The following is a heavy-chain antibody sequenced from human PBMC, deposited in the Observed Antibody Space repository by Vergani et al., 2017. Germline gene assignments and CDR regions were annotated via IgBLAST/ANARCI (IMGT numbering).Heavy chain of an antibody. CDR3: ARVLRFLEWSDNWFDP. J-gene: IGHJ5*02. CDR1: GGSISSGSYY. D-gene: IGHD3-3*01. CDR2: IYYSGST. V-gene: IGHV4-39*01. Sequence: QLQLQESGPGLVKPSETLSLTCTVSGGSISSGSYYWGWIRQPPGKGLEWIGSIYYSGSTYYNPSLKSRVTISVDTSKNQFSLKLSSVTAADTAVYYCARVLRFLEWSDNWFDPWGQGTLVTVSS.